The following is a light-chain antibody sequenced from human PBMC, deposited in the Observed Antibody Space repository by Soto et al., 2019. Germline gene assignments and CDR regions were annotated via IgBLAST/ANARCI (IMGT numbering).Light chain of an antibody. J-gene: IGKJ1*01. V-gene: IGKV3D-20*02. Sequence: EIVLTQSPATLSLSPGERATLSCRASQSLTSDYLAWYQQKPGQTPRLLIHGASSRATGIPDRFSGSGSGTDFTLTISRLEPEDFAVYYCQHYNNGPRFGQGTKVDIK. CDR3: QHYNNGPR. CDR1: QSLTSDY. CDR2: GAS.